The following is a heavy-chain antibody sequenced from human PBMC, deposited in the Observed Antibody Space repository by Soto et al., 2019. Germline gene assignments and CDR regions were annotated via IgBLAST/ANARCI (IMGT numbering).Heavy chain of an antibody. CDR3: AKDLNAFWSGLDY. J-gene: IGHJ4*02. CDR2: ISDDGRNK. D-gene: IGHD3-3*01. CDR1: GFTFSHYG. Sequence: QVQLVESGGGAVQPGRSLRLSCAASGFTFSHYGMHWDRQAPGKGLEWVAVISDDGRNKYYVDSVKGRFTISRDNSKNTLYLQMNILRGDDTAVFYCAKDLNAFWSGLDYWGQGTLVTVSS. V-gene: IGHV3-30*18.